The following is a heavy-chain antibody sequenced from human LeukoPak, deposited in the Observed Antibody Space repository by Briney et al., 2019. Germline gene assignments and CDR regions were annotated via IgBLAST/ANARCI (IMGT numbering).Heavy chain of an antibody. D-gene: IGHD6-19*01. Sequence: PGGSLRLSCAAPGFPFNTQDMRWVRQAPGKGLEWVSSIHADGVGTFYADSVRGRFTISRDNSKNTLDLQMNSLRVEDTAVYYCGKGRVSEWGQGTLVTVSS. J-gene: IGHJ4*02. CDR1: GFPFNTQD. V-gene: IGHV3-23*01. CDR3: GKGRVSE. CDR2: IHADGVGT.